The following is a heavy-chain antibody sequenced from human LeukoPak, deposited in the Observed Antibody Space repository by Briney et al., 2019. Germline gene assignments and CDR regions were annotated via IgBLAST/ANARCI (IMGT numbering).Heavy chain of an antibody. CDR1: GDTFSSYA. J-gene: IGHJ4*02. CDR2: IIPTFGTA. D-gene: IGHD4-23*01. V-gene: IGHV1-69*06. CDR3: AREAVAYTSYYFDY. Sequence: SVKVSCKASGDTFSSYAITWVRQAPRQGLEWMGRIIPTFGTANYAQRFQGRVTITADKSTSTAYMELSSLRSEDTAVYYCAREAVAYTSYYFDYWGQGTLVTVSS.